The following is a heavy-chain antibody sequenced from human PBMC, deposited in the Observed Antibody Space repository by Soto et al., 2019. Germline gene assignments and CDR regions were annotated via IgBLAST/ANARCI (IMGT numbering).Heavy chain of an antibody. D-gene: IGHD2-15*01. Sequence: QVQLVQSGAEVKKPGASVKVSCKASGYTFTSYGISWVRQAPGQGLEWMGWISAYNGNTNYAQKLQGRVTMTTDTRNNQALKELRSLRTDRTAGYFFARRGGVVVVVSANDAFDIWGQGTMVTVSS. CDR1: GYTFTSYG. CDR3: ARRGGVVVVVSANDAFDI. J-gene: IGHJ3*02. V-gene: IGHV1-18*01. CDR2: ISAYNGNT.